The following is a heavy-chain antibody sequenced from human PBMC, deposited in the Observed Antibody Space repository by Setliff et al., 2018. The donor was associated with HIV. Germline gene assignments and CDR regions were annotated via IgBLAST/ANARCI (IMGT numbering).Heavy chain of an antibody. CDR2: FDPEDVET. CDR3: ARGALPYYDILTGYYHPLYMDV. Sequence: ASVKVSCKVSGYSLTELSMHWVRQAPGKGLEWMGGFDPEDVETIYAEKFQGRVTMTEDTSTDTAYMELSSLTSEDTAVYYCARGALPYYDILTGYYHPLYMDVWGKGTTVTVSS. CDR1: GYSLTELS. V-gene: IGHV1-24*01. J-gene: IGHJ6*03. D-gene: IGHD3-9*01.